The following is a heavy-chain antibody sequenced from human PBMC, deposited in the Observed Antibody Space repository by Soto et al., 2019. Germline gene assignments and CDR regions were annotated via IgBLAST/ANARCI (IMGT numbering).Heavy chain of an antibody. D-gene: IGHD7-27*01. Sequence: EVQLVQSGGGVVRPGESLRLSCAASGFTFEDYGMTWVRQAPGKGLEWVSGINWNASTTSYADSVKGRFTVSRDNAKNSLFPQMNSLRAEDTAFYYCARRSPGNFDYWGQGTLVTVSS. CDR1: GFTFEDYG. V-gene: IGHV3-20*04. J-gene: IGHJ4*02. CDR2: INWNASTT. CDR3: ARRSPGNFDY.